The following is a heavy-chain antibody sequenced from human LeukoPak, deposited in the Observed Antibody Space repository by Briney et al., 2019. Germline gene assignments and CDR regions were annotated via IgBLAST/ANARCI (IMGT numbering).Heavy chain of an antibody. J-gene: IGHJ6*02. CDR3: ARDGYSNYYYGMDF. V-gene: IGHV3-33*01. Sequence: GGSLRLSCAASGFTISRHGMHWVRQAPGKGLEWVAVIYSDGSKTFYVDSVKGRFTISRDIYKNTLYLQMNSLRVEDTAVYYCARDGYSNYYYGMDFWGQGTMVTVSS. CDR1: GFTISRHG. D-gene: IGHD4-11*01. CDR2: IYSDGSKT.